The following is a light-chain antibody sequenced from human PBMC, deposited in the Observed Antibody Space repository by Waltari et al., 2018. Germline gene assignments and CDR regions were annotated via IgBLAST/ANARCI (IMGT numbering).Light chain of an antibody. CDR1: TSDVGKYNL. CDR2: DVN. CDR3: CSYAGSAISV. J-gene: IGLJ3*02. Sequence: QSALTQTATVSGSPGQSITISCTGTTSDVGKYNLVSWYQQHPGKAPTLIIYDVNKRPPGVSNRFSGSKSGNTASLTISGLQAADEAYYYCCSYAGSAISVFGGGTKVTVL. V-gene: IGLV2-23*02.